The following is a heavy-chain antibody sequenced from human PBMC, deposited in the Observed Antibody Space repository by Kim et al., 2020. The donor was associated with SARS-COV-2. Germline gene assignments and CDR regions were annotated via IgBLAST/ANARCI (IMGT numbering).Heavy chain of an antibody. CDR3: ARDEYYYDTHPFDY. V-gene: IGHV3-30*01. D-gene: IGHD3-22*01. J-gene: IGHJ4*02. Sequence: ADSVKGRFTLSRDNSKNTLYLQMNSLRAEDTAVYYCARDEYYYDTHPFDYWGQGTLVTVSS.